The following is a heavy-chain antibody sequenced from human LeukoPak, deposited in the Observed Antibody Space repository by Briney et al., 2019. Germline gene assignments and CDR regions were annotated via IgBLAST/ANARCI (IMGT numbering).Heavy chain of an antibody. Sequence: PSETLSLTCAVYGGSFSGYYWSWIRQPPGKGLEWIGEINHSGSTNYNPSLKSRVTISVDTSKNQFSLKLSSVTAADTAVYYCARGGGYYYYYGMDVRGQGTTVTVSS. D-gene: IGHD3-16*01. V-gene: IGHV4-34*01. CDR1: GGSFSGYY. CDR3: ARGGGYYYYYGMDV. J-gene: IGHJ6*02. CDR2: INHSGST.